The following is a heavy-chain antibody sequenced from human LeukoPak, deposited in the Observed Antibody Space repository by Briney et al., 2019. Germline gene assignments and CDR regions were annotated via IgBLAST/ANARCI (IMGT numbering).Heavy chain of an antibody. CDR2: IYYSGNT. Sequence: PSETLSLTCTVSGGSISSYYWNWIRQPPGKGLEWIGYIYYSGNTNYNPSLKSRVTISVDTSKNQFSLKLSSVTAADTAVYYCARGLQLWPLDYWGQGTLVTVS. V-gene: IGHV4-59*01. J-gene: IGHJ4*02. CDR3: ARGLQLWPLDY. CDR1: GGSISSYY. D-gene: IGHD5-18*01.